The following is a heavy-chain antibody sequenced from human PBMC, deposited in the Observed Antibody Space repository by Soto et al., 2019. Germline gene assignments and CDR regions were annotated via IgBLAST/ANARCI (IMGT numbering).Heavy chain of an antibody. J-gene: IGHJ6*02. D-gene: IGHD2-15*01. CDR2: INPNSGGT. CDR3: ARAGYCSGGSCYSYSGNGMDV. Sequence: ASVKVSCKASGYTFTGYYMHWVRQAPGQGLEWMGWINPNSGGTNYAQKFQGWVTMTRDTSISTAYMELSRLRSDDTAVYYCARAGYCSGGSCYSYSGNGMDVWGQGTTVTVSS. V-gene: IGHV1-2*04. CDR1: GYTFTGYY.